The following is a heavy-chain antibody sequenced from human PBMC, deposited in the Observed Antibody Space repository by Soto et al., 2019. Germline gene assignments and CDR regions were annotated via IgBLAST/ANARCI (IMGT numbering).Heavy chain of an antibody. V-gene: IGHV3-33*01. CDR2: IWYDGTKT. CDR3: ASQYYDTTDYERRVLDF. D-gene: IGHD3-16*01. Sequence: GGSLRLSCSASGITFSSYGMHWVRQAPGKGLEWVAIIWYDGTKTYYADSVKGRFTVSRDNSKDTLYLQMNNLRAEDTAVYYCASQYYDTTDYERRVLDFWGQGTQVTVSS. CDR1: GITFSSYG. J-gene: IGHJ4*02.